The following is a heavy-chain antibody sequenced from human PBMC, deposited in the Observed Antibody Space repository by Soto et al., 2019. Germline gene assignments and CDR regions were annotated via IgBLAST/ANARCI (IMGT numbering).Heavy chain of an antibody. D-gene: IGHD2-21*02. CDR2: IIPIFGTA. CDR1: GGTFSSYA. CDR3: ARSIVVVTATHRYGMDV. J-gene: IGHJ6*02. Sequence: QVQLVQSGAEVKKSGSSVKVSCKASGGTFSSYAISWVRQAPGQGLEWMGGIIPIFGTANYAQKFQGRVTITADESTSTAYMELSSLRSEDTAVYYCARSIVVVTATHRYGMDVWGQGTTVTVSS. V-gene: IGHV1-69*12.